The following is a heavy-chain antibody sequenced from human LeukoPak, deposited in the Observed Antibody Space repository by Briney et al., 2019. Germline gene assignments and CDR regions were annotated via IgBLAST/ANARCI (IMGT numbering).Heavy chain of an antibody. CDR2: IHQDGSET. CDR3: AKAQGPPYGSGWYYFDY. V-gene: IGHV3-7*03. Sequence: PGGSLRLSCSASGFSFGNYWMSWVRQSPGKGLEWVATIHQDGSETYYVDSVKGRFTISRDNAKNSLYLQMNSLRAEDTALYYCAKAQGPPYGSGWYYFDYWGQGTLVTVSS. J-gene: IGHJ4*02. D-gene: IGHD6-19*01. CDR1: GFSFGNYW.